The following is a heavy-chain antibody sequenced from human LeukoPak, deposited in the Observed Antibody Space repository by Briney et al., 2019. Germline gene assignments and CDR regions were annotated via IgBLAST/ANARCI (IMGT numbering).Heavy chain of an antibody. V-gene: IGHV1-8*03. CDR1: GYTFTSYD. Sequence: ASVKVSCKASGYTFTSYDINWVRQATGQGLEWMGWMNPNSGNTGYAQKFQGRVTITKNTSISTAYMELSSLRSEDTAVYYCARARRYCSSTSCYSDFHYWGREPWSPSPQ. J-gene: IGHJ4*02. D-gene: IGHD2-2*01. CDR3: ARARRYCSSTSCYSDFHY. CDR2: MNPNSGNT.